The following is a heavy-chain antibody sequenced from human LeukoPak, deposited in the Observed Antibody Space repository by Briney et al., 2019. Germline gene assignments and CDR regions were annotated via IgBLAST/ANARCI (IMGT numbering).Heavy chain of an antibody. D-gene: IGHD5-12*01. CDR1: GLTFSSYS. V-gene: IGHV3-48*02. Sequence: LAGGSLRLSCAVSGLTFSSYSMNWVRQAPGKGLEWVSYISTTSRTISYTDSVKGRFTISRDNAKNSLYLQMNSLRDDDTAVYYCAREATPNAFDIWGQGTMVTVSS. CDR2: ISTTSRTI. J-gene: IGHJ3*02. CDR3: AREATPNAFDI.